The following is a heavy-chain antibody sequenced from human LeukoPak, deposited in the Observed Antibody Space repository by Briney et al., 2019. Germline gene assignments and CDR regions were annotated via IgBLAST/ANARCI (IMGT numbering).Heavy chain of an antibody. J-gene: IGHJ6*03. CDR1: GFTFSNYP. V-gene: IGHV3-23*01. Sequence: PGGSLRLPCAASGFTFSNYPMSWVRQAPGKGLEWVSAISGRGDSTFYVDSVKGRFTISRDNSKNTLYLQIISLRTEDTAVYYCAKDVYSSSWPASYYYYMDVWGKGTTVTVSS. CDR2: ISGRGDST. D-gene: IGHD6-13*01. CDR3: AKDVYSSSWPASYYYYMDV.